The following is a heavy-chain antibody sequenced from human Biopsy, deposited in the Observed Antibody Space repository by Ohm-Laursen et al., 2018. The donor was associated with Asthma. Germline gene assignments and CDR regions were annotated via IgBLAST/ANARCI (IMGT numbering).Heavy chain of an antibody. CDR1: GFAVSRDY. D-gene: IGHD3-22*01. CDR2: IYSGGTS. Sequence: SLRLSCSATGFAVSRDYMFWVRQAPGKGLEWVPVIYSGGTSHTADSVRGRFTISRDYPKNTLYLQMHSLRAEDTAVYYCARGDSSNWSHYYFDYWGQGTLVTVSS. J-gene: IGHJ4*02. CDR3: ARGDSSNWSHYYFDY. V-gene: IGHV3-53*01.